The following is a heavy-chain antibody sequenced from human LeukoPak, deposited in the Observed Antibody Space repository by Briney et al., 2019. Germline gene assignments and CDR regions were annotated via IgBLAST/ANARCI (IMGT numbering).Heavy chain of an antibody. J-gene: IGHJ4*02. V-gene: IGHV4-59*01. D-gene: IGHD4-23*01. CDR1: GGSISSYY. Sequence: SETLSLTCTVSGGSISSYYWSWIRQPPGKGLKRIGFIYYSGSTYYNPSLTSRVTISVDTSKNRLSLRLASVTAADTAVYYCARGANYGDNLYYFDYWGQGALVTVSS. CDR3: ARGANYGDNLYYFDY. CDR2: IYYSGST.